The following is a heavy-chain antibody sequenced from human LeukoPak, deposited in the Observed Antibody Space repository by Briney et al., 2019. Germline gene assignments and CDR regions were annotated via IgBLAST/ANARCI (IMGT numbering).Heavy chain of an antibody. V-gene: IGHV3-30*04. Sequence: PGGSLRLSCAASGFTFSSYAMHWVRQAPGKGLEWVAVISYVGSNKYYADSVKGRFTISRDNSKNTLYLQMNSLRAEDTAVYYCARDGGIAAATYLFDYWGQGTLVTVSS. J-gene: IGHJ4*02. D-gene: IGHD6-13*01. CDR3: ARDGGIAAATYLFDY. CDR1: GFTFSSYA. CDR2: ISYVGSNK.